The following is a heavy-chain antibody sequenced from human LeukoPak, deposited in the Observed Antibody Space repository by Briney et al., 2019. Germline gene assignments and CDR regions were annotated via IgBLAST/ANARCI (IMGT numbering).Heavy chain of an antibody. CDR2: IKSKTDGGTT. CDR1: GFTFSNAW. D-gene: IGHD2-15*01. J-gene: IGHJ4*02. Sequence: KSGGSLRLSCAASGFTFSNAWMSWVRQAPGKGLEWVGRIKSKTDGGTTDYAAPVKGRFTISRDDSKNTLYLQMNSLKAEDTAVYYCTVPLLGYCSGGSCYNDYWGQGTLVTVSP. CDR3: TVPLLGYCSGGSCYNDY. V-gene: IGHV3-15*01.